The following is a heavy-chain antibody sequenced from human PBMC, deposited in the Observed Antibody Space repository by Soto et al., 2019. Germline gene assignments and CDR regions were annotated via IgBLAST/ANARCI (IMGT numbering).Heavy chain of an antibody. Sequence: EVHLVESGGGLVQPGGSLRLSCAASGFTFSRYWMSWVRQAPGKGLEWVANIKEDGSEKKNVDSVKGRFTISRDNAKNSLSVQMNSLRAEDTAVYYCARAYYDFLWGSYRFDYWGQGALVTVSS. J-gene: IGHJ4*02. CDR1: GFTFSRYW. CDR3: ARAYYDFLWGSYRFDY. D-gene: IGHD3-16*02. CDR2: IKEDGSEK. V-gene: IGHV3-7*01.